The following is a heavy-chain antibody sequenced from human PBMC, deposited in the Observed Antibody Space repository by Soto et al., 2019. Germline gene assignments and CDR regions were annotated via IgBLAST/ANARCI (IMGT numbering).Heavy chain of an antibody. V-gene: IGHV3-23*01. CDR2: ISNNGDTA. CDR1: GFTFSSYA. Sequence: EVQLLESGGGLVQPGGSLTLSCATSGFTFSSYAMVWVRQAAEKGLEWVASISNNGDTAYYADSVKGRFTISRGNSENPLYLQMNGLRADDTALYFCAKSRVFIGAIVTLLDSWGQGPQVTVSS. D-gene: IGHD3-16*02. CDR3: AKSRVFIGAIVTLLDS. J-gene: IGHJ4*02.